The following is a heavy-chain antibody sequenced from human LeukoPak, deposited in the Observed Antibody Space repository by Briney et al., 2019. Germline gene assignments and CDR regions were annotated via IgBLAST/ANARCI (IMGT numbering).Heavy chain of an antibody. D-gene: IGHD4-17*01. CDR2: RYHSGSS. Sequence: SETLSLTCTVSGGSLSNYYWSWIRQPPGKGPEWMGYRYHSGSSNYNPSLKGRVTISVDTSKNQFSLKLSSVTAADTAVYYCARQPGDYGDYGNYYFDYWGQGTLVTVSS. CDR1: GGSLSNYY. J-gene: IGHJ4*02. CDR3: ARQPGDYGDYGNYYFDY. V-gene: IGHV4-59*08.